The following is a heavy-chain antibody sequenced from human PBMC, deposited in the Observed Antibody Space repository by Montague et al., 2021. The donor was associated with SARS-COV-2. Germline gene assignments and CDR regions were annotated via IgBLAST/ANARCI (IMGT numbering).Heavy chain of an antibody. V-gene: IGHV4-59*01. CDR2: IYYSGST. Sequence: SETLSLTCTVSGGSISSYYWSRIRQPPGKGLEWIGYIYYSGSTNYNPSLKSRVTISVDTFKNQFSLKLSSVTAADTAVYYCARGSGWMGNAFDIWGQGTMVTVSS. CDR1: GGSISSYY. CDR3: ARGSGWMGNAFDI. J-gene: IGHJ3*02. D-gene: IGHD6-19*01.